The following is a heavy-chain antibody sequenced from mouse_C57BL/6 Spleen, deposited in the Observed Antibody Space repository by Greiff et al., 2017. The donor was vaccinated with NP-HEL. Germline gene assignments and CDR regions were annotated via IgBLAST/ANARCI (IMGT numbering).Heavy chain of an antibody. CDR3: ARLDYGSSYWYFDV. J-gene: IGHJ1*03. CDR2: INPSNGGT. Sequence: QVQLQQPGTELVKPGASVKLSCKASGYTFTSYWMHWVKQRPGQGLEWIGNINPSNGGTNYNEKFKSKATLTVDKSSSTAYMQLSSLTSEDSAVYYCARLDYGSSYWYFDVWGTRTTVTVSS. D-gene: IGHD1-1*01. V-gene: IGHV1-53*01. CDR1: GYTFTSYW.